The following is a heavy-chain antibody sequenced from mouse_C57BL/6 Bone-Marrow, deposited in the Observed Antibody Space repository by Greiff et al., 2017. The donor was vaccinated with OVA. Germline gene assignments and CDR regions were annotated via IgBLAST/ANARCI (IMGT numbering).Heavy chain of an antibody. CDR1: GYTFTSYW. CDR2: IHPNSGST. Sequence: VQLQQPGAELVKPGASVKLSCKASGYTFTSYWMHWVKQRPGQGLEWIGMIHPNSGSTNYNEKFKSKATLTVDKSFSTAYMQLSSLTSEDSAVYYCARDSLLRSYYFDYWGQGTTLTVSS. V-gene: IGHV1-64*01. J-gene: IGHJ2*01. D-gene: IGHD1-1*01. CDR3: ARDSLLRSYYFDY.